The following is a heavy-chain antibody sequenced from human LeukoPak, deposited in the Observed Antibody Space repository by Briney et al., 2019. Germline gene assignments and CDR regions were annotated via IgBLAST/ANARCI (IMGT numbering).Heavy chain of an antibody. Sequence: GGSLRLSCAASGFTFSSYAMSWVRQVPGKGLEWVSAISGSGGSAFYADSVKGRLTISRDNSKNTLYLQMNSLRAEDTAAYYCAKVNSGSYLFYFDYWGQGTLATVSS. V-gene: IGHV3-23*01. D-gene: IGHD1-26*01. CDR2: ISGSGGSA. CDR3: AKVNSGSYLFYFDY. CDR1: GFTFSSYA. J-gene: IGHJ4*02.